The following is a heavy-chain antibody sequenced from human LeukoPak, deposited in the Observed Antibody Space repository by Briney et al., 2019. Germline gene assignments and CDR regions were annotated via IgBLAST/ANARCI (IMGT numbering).Heavy chain of an antibody. D-gene: IGHD2-2*02. J-gene: IGHJ4*02. CDR1: GFTFSSYS. CDR3: ASLVVPAAIRVFDY. V-gene: IGHV3-21*01. CDR2: ISSSSSYI. Sequence: GGSLRLSCAASGFTFSSYSMNWVRQAPGKGLEWVSSISSSSSYIYYADSVKGRFTISRDNAKNSLCLQMNSLRAEDTAVYYCASLVVPAAIRVFDYWGQGTLVTVSS.